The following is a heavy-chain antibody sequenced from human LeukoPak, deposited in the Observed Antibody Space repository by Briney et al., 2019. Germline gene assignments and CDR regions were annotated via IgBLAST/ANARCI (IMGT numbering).Heavy chain of an antibody. CDR1: GFTFSSYA. V-gene: IGHV3-30-3*01. CDR2: ISYDGSNK. Sequence: GGSLRLSCAASGFTFSSYAMHWVRQAPVKGLEWVAVISYDGSNKYYADSVKGRFTISKDNSKMTLDLQTDSLRAEDTAVYYCVRTRFDYWGQGTLVTVSS. J-gene: IGHJ4*02. CDR3: VRTRFDY.